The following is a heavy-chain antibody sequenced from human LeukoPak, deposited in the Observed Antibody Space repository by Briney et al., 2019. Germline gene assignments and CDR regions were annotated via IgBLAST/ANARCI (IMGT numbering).Heavy chain of an antibody. CDR2: IKPDGSEI. D-gene: IGHD2-15*01. V-gene: IGHV3-7*02. J-gene: IGHJ4*02. CDR3: TRSLDY. CDR1: GFTFSSYE. Sequence: PGGSLRLSCAASGFTFSSYEMNWVRQAPGKGLEWVANIKPDGSEIYYVDAVKGRFTISRDNAKNSLYLQMNSLRAEDTAVYYCTRSLDYWGQGTLVTVSS.